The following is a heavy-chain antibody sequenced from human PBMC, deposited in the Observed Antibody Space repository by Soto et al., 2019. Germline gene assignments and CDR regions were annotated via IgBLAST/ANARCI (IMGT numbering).Heavy chain of an antibody. D-gene: IGHD3-3*01. CDR1: GGSISSSSYY. J-gene: IGHJ6*02. Sequence: PSETLSLTCTVSGGSISSSSYYWGWIRQPPGKGLEWIGSIYYSGSTYYNPSLKSRVTISVDTSKNQFSLKLSSVTAADTAVYYCARIPVHGYYDFWSGYTPNSYYYYGMDVWGQGTTVTVSS. CDR3: ARIPVHGYYDFWSGYTPNSYYYYGMDV. CDR2: IYYSGST. V-gene: IGHV4-39*01.